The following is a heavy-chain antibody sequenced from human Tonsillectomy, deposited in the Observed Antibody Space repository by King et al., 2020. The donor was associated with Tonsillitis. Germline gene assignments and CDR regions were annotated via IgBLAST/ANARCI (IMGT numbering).Heavy chain of an antibody. Sequence: LQLQESGSGLVKPSQTLSLTCAVSGGSISSGSYSWSWFRQPPGKGLEWIGYISYSGSTYYNPSLKSRLTISLGRSKNQFSLRLSSVTAADTAVYYCARGPLHIAAFRPLSGMDVWGQGTTVTVSS. J-gene: IGHJ6*02. D-gene: IGHD2-21*01. CDR2: ISYSGST. CDR1: GGSISSGSYS. V-gene: IGHV4-30-2*01. CDR3: ARGPLHIAAFRPLSGMDV.